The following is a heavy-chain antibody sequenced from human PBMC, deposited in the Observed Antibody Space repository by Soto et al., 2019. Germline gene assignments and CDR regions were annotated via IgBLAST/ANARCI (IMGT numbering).Heavy chain of an antibody. CDR3: VGAGHSSY. Sequence: EVQLVESGGGLVQPGGSLRLSCAASGFSFSRYSMNWVRQAPGKGLEWVSYIGNSTNTMYYADSVKGRFTISRDNAQNSLYPQMNRLRDDDTAAYYCVGAGHSSYWGQGTLVTVSS. CDR2: IGNSTNTM. CDR1: GFSFSRYS. V-gene: IGHV3-48*02. D-gene: IGHD6-19*01. J-gene: IGHJ4*02.